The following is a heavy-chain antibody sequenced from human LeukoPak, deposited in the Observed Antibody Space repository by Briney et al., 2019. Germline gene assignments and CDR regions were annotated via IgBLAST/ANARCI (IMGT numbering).Heavy chain of an antibody. CDR2: IYYSGST. V-gene: IGHV4-59*11. CDR1: GGSISSHY. D-gene: IGHD1-26*01. J-gene: IGHJ4*02. Sequence: PETLSLTCTVSGGSISSHYWSWIRQPPGKGLEWIGYIYYSGSTNYNPSLKSRVTISVDTSKNQFSLKLSSVTAADTAVYYCARVSVWELHGTFDYWGQGTLVTVSS. CDR3: ARVSVWELHGTFDY.